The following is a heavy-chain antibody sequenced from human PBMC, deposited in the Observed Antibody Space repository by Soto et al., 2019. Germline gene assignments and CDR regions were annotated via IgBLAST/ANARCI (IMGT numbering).Heavy chain of an antibody. CDR2: ISYDGSNK. CDR3: AKVFQQLAAWFYYYYGMDV. V-gene: IGHV3-30*18. D-gene: IGHD6-13*01. Sequence: GGSLRLSCAASGFTFSSYGMHWVRQAPGKGLEWVAVISYDGSNKYYADSVKGRFTISRDNSKNTLYLQMNSLRAEDTAVYYCAKVFQQLAAWFYYYYGMDVWGQGTTVTSP. J-gene: IGHJ6*02. CDR1: GFTFSSYG.